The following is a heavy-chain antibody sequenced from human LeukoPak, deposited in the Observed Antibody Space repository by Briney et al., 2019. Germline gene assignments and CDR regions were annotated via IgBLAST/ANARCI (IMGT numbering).Heavy chain of an antibody. CDR1: GGSISSFY. V-gene: IGHV4-59*01. Sequence: PSETLSLTCTVSGGSISSFYWSWIRQPPGKGLEWIGYIYNSESTNYNPSLKSGVTISVDTSKNQFSLKLSSVTAADTAVYYCARGLAVADAFDIWGQGTMVTVSS. D-gene: IGHD6-19*01. J-gene: IGHJ3*02. CDR3: ARGLAVADAFDI. CDR2: IYNSEST.